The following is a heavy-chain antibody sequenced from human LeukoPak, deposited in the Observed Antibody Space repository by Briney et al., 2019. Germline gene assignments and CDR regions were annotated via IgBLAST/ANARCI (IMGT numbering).Heavy chain of an antibody. CDR3: AREVVVAATHGDAFDI. V-gene: IGHV3-48*01. J-gene: IGHJ3*02. CDR2: ITSSSSDI. CDR1: GFTFSSYS. Sequence: GGSLRLSCAASGFTFSSYSMNWVRQAPGKGLEWISYITSSSSDISYADSVKGRFTISRDNAKNSLYLQMNSLRAEDTAVYYCAREVVVAATHGDAFDIWGQGTMVTVSS. D-gene: IGHD2-15*01.